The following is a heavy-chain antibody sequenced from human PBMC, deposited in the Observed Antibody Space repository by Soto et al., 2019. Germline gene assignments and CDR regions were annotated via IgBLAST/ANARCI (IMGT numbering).Heavy chain of an antibody. CDR1: RFTFDDYA. V-gene: IGHV3-9*01. CDR2: ISWNSGSI. D-gene: IGHD4-17*01. CDR3: AKVSVLYGDEGDIGAFDI. Sequence: PGGSLRLSCAASRFTFDDYAMHWVRQAPGKGLEWVSVISWNSGSIGYADSVKGRFTISRDNAKNSLYLQMNSLRTEDTALYYCAKVSVLYGDEGDIGAFDIWGQGTMVTVSS. J-gene: IGHJ3*02.